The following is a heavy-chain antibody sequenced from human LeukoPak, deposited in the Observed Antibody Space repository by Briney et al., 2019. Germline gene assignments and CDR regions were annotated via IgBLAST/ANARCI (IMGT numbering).Heavy chain of an antibody. CDR1: GDSVTTYY. D-gene: IGHD4-11*01. CDR2: VYYSGSA. V-gene: IGHV4-59*02. CDR3: ARDGSNWSNDYYHGVDV. Sequence: SKTLSLTCTVSGDSVTTYYWSWIRQPPGKGLEWLGYVYYSGSATYNPSLKSQVTISVDTSKNQFSLRLSSVTAADTAVYYCARDGSNWSNDYYHGVDVWGQGTTVTVSS. J-gene: IGHJ6*02.